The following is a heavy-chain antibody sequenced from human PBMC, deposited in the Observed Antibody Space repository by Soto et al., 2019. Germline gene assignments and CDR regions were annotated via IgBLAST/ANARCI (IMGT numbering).Heavy chain of an antibody. Sequence: ASVKVSCKASGYTFTSYGISWVRQAPGQGLEWMGWISAYNGNTNYAQKLQGRVTMTTDTSTSTAYMELRSLRSDDTAVYYCASERGWAYYDILTSYRYYIDYWGQGTLVTVSS. V-gene: IGHV1-18*01. J-gene: IGHJ4*02. CDR1: GYTFTSYG. CDR2: ISAYNGNT. D-gene: IGHD3-9*01. CDR3: ASERGWAYYDILTSYRYYIDY.